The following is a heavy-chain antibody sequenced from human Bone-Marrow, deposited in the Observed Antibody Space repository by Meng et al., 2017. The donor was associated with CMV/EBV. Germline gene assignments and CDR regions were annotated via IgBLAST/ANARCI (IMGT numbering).Heavy chain of an antibody. CDR2: VFHSGTT. Sequence: GSLRLSCTVSGGSISSGSYYWGWIRQPPGKGLEWIGNVFHSGTTYYNPSLKSRVTISLDTSKNQTSLKLTSVTAAGTAVYYCARGRDWYRPHHWFDPWGQGTLVTVSS. CDR3: ARGRDWYRPHHWFDP. V-gene: IGHV4-39*07. J-gene: IGHJ5*02. CDR1: GGSISSGSYY. D-gene: IGHD6-19*01.